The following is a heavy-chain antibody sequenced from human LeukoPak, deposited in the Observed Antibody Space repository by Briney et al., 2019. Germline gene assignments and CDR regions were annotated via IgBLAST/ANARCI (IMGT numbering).Heavy chain of an antibody. V-gene: IGHV3-48*03. Sequence: GGSLRLSCAASGFTFSSYEMNWVRQAPGKGLEWVSYISSSGSTIYYADSVKGRFTISRDNAKNSLYLQMNSLRAEDTAVYYCARGPHYNGSGSEDKPLDYWGQGTLVTVSS. J-gene: IGHJ4*02. CDR2: ISSSGSTI. D-gene: IGHD3-10*01. CDR3: ARGPHYNGSGSEDKPLDY. CDR1: GFTFSSYE.